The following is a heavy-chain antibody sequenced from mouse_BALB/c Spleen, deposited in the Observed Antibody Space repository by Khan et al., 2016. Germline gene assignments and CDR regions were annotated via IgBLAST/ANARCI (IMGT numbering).Heavy chain of an antibody. CDR3: ARRGPINYCGSTYGY. Sequence: VQLQQSGAELVKPGASVKLSCTASGFNIKDTFMHWVKQRPEQGLEWIGRIDPANGNTRYDPKFQGKATITADTSSNKAYLKLSSLTSEATAVYYCARRGPINYCGSTYGYWGTGTTLTVSS. CDR1: GFNIKDTF. V-gene: IGHV14-3*02. J-gene: IGHJ2*01. CDR2: IDPANGNT. D-gene: IGHD1-1*01.